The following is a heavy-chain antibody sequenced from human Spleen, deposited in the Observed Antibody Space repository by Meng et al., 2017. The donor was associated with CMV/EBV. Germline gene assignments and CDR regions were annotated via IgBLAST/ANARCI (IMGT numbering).Heavy chain of an antibody. V-gene: IGHV3-21*01. CDR1: GFTFSAYS. Sequence: GGSLRLSCAASGFTFSAYSVNWVRQAPGKGLEWVSSISSSGSSISYADSVKGRFTISRDNAKNSLYLQMNSLRAEDTAVYYCARDSDSVRYYDFWSGYYGMDVWGQGTTVTVSS. D-gene: IGHD3-3*01. CDR2: ISSSGSSI. CDR3: ARDSDSVRYYDFWSGYYGMDV. J-gene: IGHJ6*02.